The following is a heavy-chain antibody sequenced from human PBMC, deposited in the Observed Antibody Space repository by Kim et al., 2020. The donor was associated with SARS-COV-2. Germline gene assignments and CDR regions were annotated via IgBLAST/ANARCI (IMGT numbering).Heavy chain of an antibody. J-gene: IGHJ4*02. V-gene: IGHV1-69*01. CDR3: ARAQNYYDSSEYY. D-gene: IGHD3-22*01. Sequence: ARNFQGRVAITADESTSTAYMELSSLRSEDTAVYYCARAQNYYDSSEYYWGQGTLVTVSS.